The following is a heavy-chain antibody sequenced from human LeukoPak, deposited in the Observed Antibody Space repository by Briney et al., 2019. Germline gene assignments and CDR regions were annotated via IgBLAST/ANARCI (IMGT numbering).Heavy chain of an antibody. CDR1: GGSISSYY. CDR3: ARHREELGNDH. V-gene: IGHV4-59*08. D-gene: IGHD7-27*01. J-gene: IGHJ4*02. Sequence: SETLSLTCTVSGGSISSYYWSWIRQPPGKGLEWIGYIYYSGSTNYNPSLKSRVTISVDTSKNQFSLKLSSVTAADTAVYYCARHREELGNDHWGQGTLVTVSS. CDR2: IYYSGST.